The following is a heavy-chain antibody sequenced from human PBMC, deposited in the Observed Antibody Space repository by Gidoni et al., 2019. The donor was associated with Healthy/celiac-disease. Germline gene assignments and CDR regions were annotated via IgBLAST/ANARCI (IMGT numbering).Heavy chain of an antibody. CDR2: ISDSGGST. CDR3: ANRIAVAGTYYFDY. CDR1: GFTFSSYA. D-gene: IGHD6-19*01. J-gene: IGHJ4*02. Sequence: EVQLLESGGGLVQPGGSLRLSCAASGFTFSSYAMGWVRQAPGKGLEWVSAISDSGGSTYYADSVKGRFTISRDNSKNTLYLQMNSLRAEDTAVYYCANRIAVAGTYYFDYWGQGTLVTVSS. V-gene: IGHV3-23*01.